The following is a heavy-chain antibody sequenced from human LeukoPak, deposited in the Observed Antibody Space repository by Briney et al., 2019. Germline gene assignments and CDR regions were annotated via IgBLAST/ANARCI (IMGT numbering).Heavy chain of an antibody. CDR3: ASRCSSTSCHKAYYFDY. CDR2: IYPGDSDT. D-gene: IGHD2-2*01. J-gene: IGHJ4*02. V-gene: IGHV5-51*04. Sequence: GASLKISCKGSGYRFTSYWIGWVRQMPGKGLEWMGMIYPGDSDTRYSPPFQGQVTISADQPISTPYLQWSSLKASDTTMYSCASRCSSTSCHKAYYFDYWAQGTLVTVSS. CDR1: GYRFTSYW.